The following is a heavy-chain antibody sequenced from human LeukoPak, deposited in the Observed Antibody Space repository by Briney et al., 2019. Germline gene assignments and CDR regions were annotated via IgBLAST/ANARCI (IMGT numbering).Heavy chain of an antibody. V-gene: IGHV3-33*01. CDR3: VREGGAHRFDP. CDR1: GFTFSSYG. Sequence: GRSLRLSCAASGFTFSSYGMHWVRQAQGKGLEWVAVIWYDGRNKYYADSVKGRFIISRDNSQNTLYLQMNSLRAEDTAVYHCVREGGAHRFDPWGQGTLVTVSS. D-gene: IGHD3-16*01. CDR2: IWYDGRNK. J-gene: IGHJ5*02.